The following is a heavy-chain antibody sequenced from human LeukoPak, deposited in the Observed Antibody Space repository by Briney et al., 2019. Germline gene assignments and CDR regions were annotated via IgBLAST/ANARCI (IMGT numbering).Heavy chain of an antibody. Sequence: GASVKVSCKASGYTFTSYYMHWVRQAPGQGLEWMGIINPSGGSTSYAQKFQGGVTMTRDTSTSTVYMELSSLRSEDTAVYYCAREGGSGAHPFDPWGQGTLVTVSS. V-gene: IGHV1-46*01. J-gene: IGHJ5*02. CDR3: AREGGSGAHPFDP. CDR2: INPSGGST. CDR1: GYTFTSYY. D-gene: IGHD3-10*01.